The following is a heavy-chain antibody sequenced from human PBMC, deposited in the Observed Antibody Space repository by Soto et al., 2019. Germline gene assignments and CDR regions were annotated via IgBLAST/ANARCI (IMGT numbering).Heavy chain of an antibody. CDR1: GFTFSSYA. CDR3: ATNGRDGYRYYFDY. CDR2: ISGSGGST. V-gene: IGHV3-23*01. D-gene: IGHD3-16*02. J-gene: IGHJ4*02. Sequence: EVQLLESGGGLVQPGGSLRLSCAASGFTFSSYAMSWVRQAPGKGLEWVSAISGSGGSTYYADSVKGRFTISRDNSXNTLYLQMNSLRAEDTAVYYCATNGRDGYRYYFDYWGQGTLVTVSS.